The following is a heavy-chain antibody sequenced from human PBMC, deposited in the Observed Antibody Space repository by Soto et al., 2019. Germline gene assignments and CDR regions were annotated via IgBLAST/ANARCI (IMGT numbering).Heavy chain of an antibody. CDR3: ARCMQRDHYYGLDV. CDR2: ISADNSNT. Sequence: GASVKVSCKASGYTFYSHSVSWVRQAPGQGLEWMGRISADNSNTNDAQKFRGRVTMTTDTSTSTVYMELRNLRSDDTAVYYCARCMQRDHYYGLDVWAQGTSDTVSS. CDR1: GYTFYSHS. V-gene: IGHV1-18*01. J-gene: IGHJ6*02.